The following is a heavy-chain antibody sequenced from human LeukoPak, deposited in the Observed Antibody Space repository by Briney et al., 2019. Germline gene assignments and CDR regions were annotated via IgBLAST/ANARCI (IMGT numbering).Heavy chain of an antibody. D-gene: IGHD3/OR15-3a*01. CDR2: ISGSGNDI. CDR3: GTHAGRTGSDD. V-gene: IGHV3-11*01. J-gene: IGHJ4*02. Sequence: GGSLRLSCATSGFIFSGYYMSWIRQVPGKGLEWVSYISGSGNDISYADSVKGRFTISRDNAKGSLYLQMNSLRAADTAVYYCGTHAGRTGSDDWGQGTLVTVSS. CDR1: GFIFSGYY.